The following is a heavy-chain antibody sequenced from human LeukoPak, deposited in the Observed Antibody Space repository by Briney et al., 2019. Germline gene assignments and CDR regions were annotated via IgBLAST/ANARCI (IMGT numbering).Heavy chain of an antibody. CDR1: GFPFSSYV. CDR3: ARDVPGQLGGVDY. J-gene: IGHJ4*02. D-gene: IGHD6-6*01. V-gene: IGHV3-33*01. CDR2: IWFDGGKI. Sequence: PGRSLRLSCAASGFPFSSYVMHWLRQAPGKGLERVAVIWFDGGKIYYADSVKGRFTISRDNAKNTVYLQMNSLRAKDTAVYYCARDVPGQLGGVDYWGQGTLVTVSS.